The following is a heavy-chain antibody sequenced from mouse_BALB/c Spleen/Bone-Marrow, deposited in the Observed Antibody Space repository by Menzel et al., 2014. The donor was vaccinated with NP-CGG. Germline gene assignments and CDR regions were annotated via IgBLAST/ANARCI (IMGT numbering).Heavy chain of an antibody. CDR1: GYTFTTYD. CDR3: ARNYRYAWFVY. CDR2: IFPGDGTT. V-gene: IGHV1S56*01. Sequence: QVQLQQPGAELVKPGASVKLSCKASGYTFTTYDINWVRQRPEQGLEWIGWIFPGDGTTKYNEKFKGKASLTTDKSSSTAYMQFGRLTSEDSAVYFCARNYRYAWFVYWGQGTLVTVSA. D-gene: IGHD2-14*01. J-gene: IGHJ3*01.